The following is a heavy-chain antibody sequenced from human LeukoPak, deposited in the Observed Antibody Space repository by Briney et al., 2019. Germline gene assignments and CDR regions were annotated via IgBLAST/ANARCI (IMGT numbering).Heavy chain of an antibody. Sequence: PGGSLRLSCAASGFTFSSYWMSWVRQAPGKGLEWVANIKQDGSEKYYVDSVKGRFTISRDNAKNSLYLQMNSLRAEDTAVYYCARDQGRRLQRAYYFDYWGQGTLVTVSS. CDR3: ARDQGRRLQRAYYFDY. V-gene: IGHV3-7*01. CDR1: GFTFSSYW. J-gene: IGHJ4*02. D-gene: IGHD5-24*01. CDR2: IKQDGSEK.